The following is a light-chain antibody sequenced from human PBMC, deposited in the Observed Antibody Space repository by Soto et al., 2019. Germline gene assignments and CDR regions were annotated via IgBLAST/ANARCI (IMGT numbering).Light chain of an antibody. CDR2: SNN. J-gene: IGLJ2*01. Sequence: QSVLTQPPSASGTPGQRVTISCSGSSSNIGSNTVNWYQQLPGTAPKLLIYSNNQRPSGVPDRXSGXKSGTSASLXXSGLQSEDEADYYCAAWDDSLNGYVVFGGGTKLTVL. V-gene: IGLV1-44*01. CDR3: AAWDDSLNGYVV. CDR1: SSNIGSNT.